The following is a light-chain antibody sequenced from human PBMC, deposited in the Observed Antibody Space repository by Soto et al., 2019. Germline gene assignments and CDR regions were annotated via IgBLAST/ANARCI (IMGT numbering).Light chain of an antibody. J-gene: IGLJ2*01. CDR2: DDN. Sequence: SYELTQPPSVSVSPGQTTTMTCSGDKLGAKYVCWYQQKPRQSPVLVIYDDNKRPSGIPERFSGSNSGNTATLTISGTQALDEADYFCQAWDNSVIFGGGTKVTVL. CDR3: QAWDNSVI. V-gene: IGLV3-1*01. CDR1: KLGAKY.